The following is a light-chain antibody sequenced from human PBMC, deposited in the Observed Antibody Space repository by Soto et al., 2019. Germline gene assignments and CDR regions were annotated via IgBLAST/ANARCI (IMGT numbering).Light chain of an antibody. CDR3: QSYDRSLSGTV. Sequence: QSVLTQPPSVSGAPGQWVTISCTGSSSNIGAGYDVHWYQQVPGTAPKLLIYGNFNRPSGVPDRFSGSKSGTSASLDIMGLQAEDEADYYCQSYDRSLSGTVFGGGTKVTVL. V-gene: IGLV1-40*01. CDR1: SSNIGAGYD. CDR2: GNF. J-gene: IGLJ3*02.